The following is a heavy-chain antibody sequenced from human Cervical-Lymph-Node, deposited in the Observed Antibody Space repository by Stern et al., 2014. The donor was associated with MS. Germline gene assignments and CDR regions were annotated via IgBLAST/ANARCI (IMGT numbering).Heavy chain of an antibody. Sequence: DVQLVESGGGLVQPCWSLRLSCAASGFTFDDYALPCVRLAPGKVLECVSGITWNSVSVGYADSVKGRFTISRDNAKNSLYLQMNSLRGDDTALYYCAKGSGGSGYYPVALDYWGQGTLVTVSS. CDR1: GFTFDDYA. D-gene: IGHD3-3*01. CDR3: AKGSGGSGYYPVALDY. V-gene: IGHV3-9*01. J-gene: IGHJ4*02. CDR2: ITWNSVSV.